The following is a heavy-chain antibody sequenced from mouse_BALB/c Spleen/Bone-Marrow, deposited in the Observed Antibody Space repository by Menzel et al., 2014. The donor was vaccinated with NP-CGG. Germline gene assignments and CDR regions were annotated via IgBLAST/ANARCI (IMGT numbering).Heavy chain of an antibody. D-gene: IGHD2-1*01. Sequence: EVKLVESGGGLVQPGGSLKLSCATSGFTFSDYYMYWVRQTPEKRLEWVAYISNGGGSTYYPDTVKGRFTNSRDNAKNTLYLQMSRLKSEDTAMYYCARHLYGNYGAMDYWGQGTSVTVSS. CDR2: ISNGGGST. CDR3: ARHLYGNYGAMDY. CDR1: GFTFSDYY. J-gene: IGHJ4*01. V-gene: IGHV5-12*02.